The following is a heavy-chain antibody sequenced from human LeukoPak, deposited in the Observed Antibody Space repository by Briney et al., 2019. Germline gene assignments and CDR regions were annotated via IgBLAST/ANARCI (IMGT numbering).Heavy chain of an antibody. V-gene: IGHV3-7*01. CDR3: ARAPGGSGKGYFDY. D-gene: IGHD3-10*01. CDR2: IKQDGSEK. CDR1: GFTFSSYW. J-gene: IGHJ4*02. Sequence: GGSLRLSCAASGFTFSSYWMSWVRQAPGKGLEWVANIKQDGSEKYYVDSVKGRFTISRDNAKNSLYLQMNSLRAEDTAVYYCARAPGGSGKGYFDYWGQGTLVTVSS.